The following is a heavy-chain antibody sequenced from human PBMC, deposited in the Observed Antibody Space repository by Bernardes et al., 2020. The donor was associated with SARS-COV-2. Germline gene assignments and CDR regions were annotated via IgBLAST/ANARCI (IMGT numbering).Heavy chain of an antibody. D-gene: IGHD3-3*01. Sequence: SETLSLTCTVSGGSISSYYWSWIRQPAGKGLEWIGRIYTSGSTNYNPSLKIRVTMSVDTSKNQFSLKLSSVTAADTAVYYCAREGLGYYDFWSGYPASGMDVWGQGTTVTVSS. CDR3: AREGLGYYDFWSGYPASGMDV. J-gene: IGHJ6*02. CDR2: IYTSGST. CDR1: GGSISSYY. V-gene: IGHV4-4*07.